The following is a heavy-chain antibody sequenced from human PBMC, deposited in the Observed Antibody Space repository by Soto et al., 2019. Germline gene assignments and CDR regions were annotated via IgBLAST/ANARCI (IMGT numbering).Heavy chain of an antibody. Sequence: GASVKVSCKASGGTFSSYAISWVRQAPGQGLEWMGGIIPIFGTANYAQKFQGRVTITADESTSTAYMELSSLRSEDTAVYYCARDHRIAGRWPPLWDAFDIWGQGTMVTVSS. CDR2: IIPIFGTA. V-gene: IGHV1-69*13. CDR3: ARDHRIAGRWPPLWDAFDI. D-gene: IGHD2-21*01. J-gene: IGHJ3*02. CDR1: GGTFSSYA.